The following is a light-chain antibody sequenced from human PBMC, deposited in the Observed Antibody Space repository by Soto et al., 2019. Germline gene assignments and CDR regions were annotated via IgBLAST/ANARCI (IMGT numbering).Light chain of an antibody. CDR3: QQYNSYLRT. J-gene: IGKJ1*01. Sequence: DIQMTQSPSTLSASVGDRVTITCRASQSISSWLAWYQQKPGKAPKLLIYDASSLESGLPSRFSGSGSGTELTLTISSLQPDDFATYYCQQYNSYLRTFGQGTKVDIK. V-gene: IGKV1-5*01. CDR2: DAS. CDR1: QSISSW.